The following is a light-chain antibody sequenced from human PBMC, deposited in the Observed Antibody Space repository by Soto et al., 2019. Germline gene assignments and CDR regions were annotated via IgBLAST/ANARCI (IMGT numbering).Light chain of an antibody. V-gene: IGLV2-11*01. CDR3: CSYAGGYTHAV. CDR2: DVS. Sequence: QSALTQPRSVSGPPGQSVSIYCSGTSSDVGTYNYVSWYQQHPGKAPKLMIYDVSKRPSGVPDRFSGSKSGNTASLTISGLQAEDEADYYCCSYAGGYTHAVFGGGTKLTVL. J-gene: IGLJ2*01. CDR1: SSDVGTYNY.